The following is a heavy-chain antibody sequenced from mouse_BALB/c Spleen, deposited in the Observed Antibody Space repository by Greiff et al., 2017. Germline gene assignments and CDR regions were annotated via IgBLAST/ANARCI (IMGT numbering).Heavy chain of an antibody. J-gene: IGHJ2*01. CDR1: GFTFSSYT. CDR3: ARRDGYLFDY. V-gene: IGHV5-12-2*01. Sequence: EVQRVESGGGLVQPGGSLKLSCAASGFTFSSYTMSWVRQTPEKRLEWVAYISNGGGSTYYPDTVKGRFTISRDNAKNTLYLQMSSLKSEDTAMYYCARRDGYLFDYWGQGTTLTVSS. D-gene: IGHD2-3*01. CDR2: ISNGGGST.